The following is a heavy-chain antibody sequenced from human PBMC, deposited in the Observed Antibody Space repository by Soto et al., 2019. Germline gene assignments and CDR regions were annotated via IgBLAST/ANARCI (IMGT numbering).Heavy chain of an antibody. Sequence: GGSLRLSCAASGFTFSNAWMNWVRQAPGKGLEWVGRIKSKTDGGTTDYAAPVKGRFTISRDDSKNTLYLQMNSLKTEDTAVYYCTTDIPPRVIHDSSGPRSPDSIDYWGQGTLVTVSS. CDR3: TTDIPPRVIHDSSGPRSPDSIDY. V-gene: IGHV3-15*07. CDR1: GFTFSNAW. J-gene: IGHJ4*02. D-gene: IGHD3-22*01. CDR2: IKSKTDGGTT.